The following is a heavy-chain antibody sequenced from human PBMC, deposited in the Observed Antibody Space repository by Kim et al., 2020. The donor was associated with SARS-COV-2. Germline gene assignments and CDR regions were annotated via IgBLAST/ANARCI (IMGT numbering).Heavy chain of an antibody. Sequence: GESLKISCKGSGYSFTSYWIGWVRQMPGKGLEWMGIIYPGDSDTRYSPSFQGQVTISADKSISTAYLQWSSLKASDTAMYYCARRKAIRPGRYCSSTSCYGGGMDVWGQGTTVTVSS. D-gene: IGHD2-2*01. CDR1: GYSFTSYW. V-gene: IGHV5-51*01. CDR3: ARRKAIRPGRYCSSTSCYGGGMDV. CDR2: IYPGDSDT. J-gene: IGHJ6*02.